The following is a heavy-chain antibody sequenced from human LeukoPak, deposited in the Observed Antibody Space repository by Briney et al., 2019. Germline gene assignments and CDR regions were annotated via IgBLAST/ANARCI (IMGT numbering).Heavy chain of an antibody. Sequence: GGSLRLSCAASGFTFTTYGMHWVRQAPGKGLEWVAFIQNDEIDKFYADSVKGRFTISRDNSKNTLYLQMNSLRAEDTAVYYCANLYGDYDPLSDYWGQGTLVTVSS. CDR2: IQNDEIDK. CDR1: GFTFTTYG. V-gene: IGHV3-30*02. CDR3: ANLYGDYDPLSDY. D-gene: IGHD4-17*01. J-gene: IGHJ4*02.